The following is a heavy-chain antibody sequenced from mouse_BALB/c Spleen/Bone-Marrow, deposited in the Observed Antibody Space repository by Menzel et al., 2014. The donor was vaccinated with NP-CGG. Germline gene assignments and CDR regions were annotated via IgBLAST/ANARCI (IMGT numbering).Heavy chain of an antibody. CDR2: IDPSDSET. D-gene: IGHD2-3*01. V-gene: IGHV1-69*02. CDR1: GYTFTSYW. J-gene: IGHJ4*01. CDR3: ARALGDGYHYAMDY. Sequence: XAELVKPGAPVKLSCKASGYTFTSYWMNWVKQRPGRGLEWIGRIDPSDSETHYNQKFKDKATLTVDKSSSTAYIQLSGLTSEDSAVYYCARALGDGYHYAMDYWGQGTSVTVSS.